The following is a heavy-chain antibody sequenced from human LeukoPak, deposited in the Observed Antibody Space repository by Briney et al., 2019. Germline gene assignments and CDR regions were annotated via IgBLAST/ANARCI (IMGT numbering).Heavy chain of an antibody. CDR2: TYYRSKWYT. Sequence: SQTLSLTCAISGDSVSSNSAAWIWIRQSPSRGLEWLGRTYYRSKWYTEYAVSVKSRITINPDTSKNLFSLQLSSVNPEDTAVYYCARLGSGSNYWGQGTLVTVSS. D-gene: IGHD3-10*01. V-gene: IGHV6-1*01. CDR1: GDSVSSNSAA. CDR3: ARLGSGSNY. J-gene: IGHJ4*02.